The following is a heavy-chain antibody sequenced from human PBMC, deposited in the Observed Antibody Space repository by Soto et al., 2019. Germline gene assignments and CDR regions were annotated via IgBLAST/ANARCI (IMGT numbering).Heavy chain of an antibody. V-gene: IGHV4-59*01. Sequence: QVQLQESGPGLVKPSETLSLTCTVSGASLSSYHWSWIRQTPGKGLEWIGYIYYSGSANYNPSLTSRVTFSVDTSKIRASLKLSSVTAADTGVYYCAAAVPAEYVFPYYYMDVWGRGTTVTVSS. CDR1: GASLSSYH. CDR3: AAAVPAEYVFPYYYMDV. J-gene: IGHJ6*03. D-gene: IGHD3-16*01. CDR2: IYYSGSA.